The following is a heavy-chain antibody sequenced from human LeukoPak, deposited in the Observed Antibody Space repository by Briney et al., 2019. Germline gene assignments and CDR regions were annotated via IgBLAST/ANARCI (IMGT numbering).Heavy chain of an antibody. Sequence: SVKVSCKASVGTFSSYAISWVRQAPGQGLEWMGGFFLIFGTANYAQKFQSRVTITADKSTSTAYMELSSLRSEDTAVYYCASKVVVAATLSATFPFDYCGQGTLVTVSS. CDR3: ASKVVVAATLSATFPFDY. J-gene: IGHJ4*02. V-gene: IGHV1-69*06. D-gene: IGHD2-15*01. CDR1: VGTFSSYA. CDR2: FFLIFGTA.